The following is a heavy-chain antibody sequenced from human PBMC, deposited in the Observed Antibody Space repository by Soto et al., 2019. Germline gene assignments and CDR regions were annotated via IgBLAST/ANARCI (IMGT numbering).Heavy chain of an antibody. CDR1: GGTFSSYA. Sequence: ASVKVSCKASGGTFSSYAISWVRQAPGQGLEWMGGIIPIFGTANYAQKFQGRVTITADESTSTAYMELSSLRSEDTAVYYCARVRYCSSTSCYVFDYWGQGTLVTVSS. V-gene: IGHV1-69*13. CDR2: IIPIFGTA. CDR3: ARVRYCSSTSCYVFDY. J-gene: IGHJ4*02. D-gene: IGHD2-2*01.